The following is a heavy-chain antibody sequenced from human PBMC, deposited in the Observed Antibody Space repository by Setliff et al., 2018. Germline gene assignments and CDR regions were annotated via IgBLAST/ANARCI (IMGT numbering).Heavy chain of an antibody. V-gene: IGHV3-13*01. D-gene: IGHD5-18*01. CDR3: AKAPRGYTYGYLFDY. J-gene: IGHJ4*02. CDR2: IASAGDT. Sequence: GGSLRLSWAASGFTFSSHDMHWVRQAMGKGLEWVSTIASAGDTNNPGSVKGRFTISRENAKNTLYLQMNSLRAEDTAVYYCAKAPRGYTYGYLFDYWGQGTLVTVSS. CDR1: GFTFSSHD.